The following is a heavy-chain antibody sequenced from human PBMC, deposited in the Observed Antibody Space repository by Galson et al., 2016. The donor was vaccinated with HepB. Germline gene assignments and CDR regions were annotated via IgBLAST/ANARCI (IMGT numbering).Heavy chain of an antibody. V-gene: IGHV4-61*02. Sequence: TLSLTCTVSGGSISSGSYYWSWIRQPAGKGLAWLGRTHISGRTNYNPSLKSRVTMSVDTSKNQFSLKLSSVNAADTAVYYCARESGSYYPLPPVHWGQGTLVTVSS. D-gene: IGHD1-26*01. J-gene: IGHJ4*02. CDR2: THISGRT. CDR1: GGSISSGSYY. CDR3: ARESGSYYPLPPVH.